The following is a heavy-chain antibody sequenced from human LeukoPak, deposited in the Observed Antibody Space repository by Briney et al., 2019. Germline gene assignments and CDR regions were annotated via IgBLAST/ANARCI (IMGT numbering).Heavy chain of an antibody. Sequence: GASVKVSCKASGGTFSSYAISWVRQAPGQGLEWMGGIIPIFGTANYAQKFQGRVTITADESTSTAYMELSSLRSEDTAVYYCARRPGVGYSSGWYFDYWGQGTLVTVSS. CDR3: ARRPGVGYSSGWYFDY. V-gene: IGHV1-69*13. CDR2: IIPIFGTA. J-gene: IGHJ4*02. D-gene: IGHD6-19*01. CDR1: GGTFSSYA.